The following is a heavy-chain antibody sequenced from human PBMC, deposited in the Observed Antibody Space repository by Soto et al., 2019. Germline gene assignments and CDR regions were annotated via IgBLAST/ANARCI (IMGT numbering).Heavy chain of an antibody. J-gene: IGHJ4*02. CDR2: ISWNSGNI. D-gene: IGHD5-18*01. Sequence: EVQLEESGGALVQPGRSLRLSCAASGFTFDDYAMHWVRQVLGKGLEWVSSISWNSGNIGYADSVKGRFTTSRDNGKNPLYLQMNSLRPEDTALYYCVRSKGGYSYGTPFDYWGQGTLVTVSS. CDR3: VRSKGGYSYGTPFDY. CDR1: GFTFDDYA. V-gene: IGHV3-9*01.